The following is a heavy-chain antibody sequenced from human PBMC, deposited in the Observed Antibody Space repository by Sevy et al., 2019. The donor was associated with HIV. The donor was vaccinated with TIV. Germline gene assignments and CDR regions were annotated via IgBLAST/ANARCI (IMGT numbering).Heavy chain of an antibody. CDR1: EFTFSSYG. V-gene: IGHV3-30*02. D-gene: IGHD1-26*01. CDR2: VRFDGSFR. Sequence: GGSLRLSCEASEFTFSSYGMHWVRQAPGKGLEWVALVRFDGSFRTYARSVKGRFSISRDNSSTVPYLQMNSLTNEDKTLYYCAKGHGVWEPTMRLANDYWGQGALVTVSS. J-gene: IGHJ4*02. CDR3: AKGHGVWEPTMRLANDY.